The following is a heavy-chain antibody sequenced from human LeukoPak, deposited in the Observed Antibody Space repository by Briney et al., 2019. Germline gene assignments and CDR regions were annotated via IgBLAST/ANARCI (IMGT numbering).Heavy chain of an antibody. J-gene: IGHJ4*02. CDR2: IYYSGST. CDR1: GGSISSSSYY. V-gene: IGHV4-39*07. Sequence: SETLSLTCTVSGGSISSSSYYWGWIRQPPGKGLEWIGSIYYSGSTYYNPSLKSRVTISVDTSKNQFSLKLSSVTAADTAVYYCARDLWRFGELLGYFDYWGQGTLVTVSS. D-gene: IGHD3-10*01. CDR3: ARDLWRFGELLGYFDY.